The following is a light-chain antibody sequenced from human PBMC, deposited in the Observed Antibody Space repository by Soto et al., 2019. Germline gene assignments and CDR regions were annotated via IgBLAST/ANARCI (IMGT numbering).Light chain of an antibody. V-gene: IGKV3-20*01. J-gene: IGKJ5*01. Sequence: EIVLTQSPGTLSLSPGERATLSCRASQSVSSSYLAWYQQKPGQAPRLLLYAASYRAGGIPDRFSGRGSGTDFTLTISRLEPEDFAVYYCQQYGSSPPSITFGQGTRLEIK. CDR2: AAS. CDR3: QQYGSSPPSIT. CDR1: QSVSSSY.